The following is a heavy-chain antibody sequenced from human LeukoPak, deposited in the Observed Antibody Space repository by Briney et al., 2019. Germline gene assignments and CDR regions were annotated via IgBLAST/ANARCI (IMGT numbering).Heavy chain of an antibody. D-gene: IGHD2-15*01. CDR3: ARVGGYCSGGSCSTTFDP. V-gene: IGHV4-61*01. J-gene: IGHJ5*02. CDR2: IYYSGST. CDR1: GGSVSSGSYY. Sequence: KPSETLSLTCTVSGGSVSSGSYYWSWIRQTPGKGLEWIGYIYYSGSTNYNPSLKSRVTISVDTSKNQFSLKLSFVTAADTAVYYCARVGGYCSGGSCSTTFDPWGQGTLVTVSS.